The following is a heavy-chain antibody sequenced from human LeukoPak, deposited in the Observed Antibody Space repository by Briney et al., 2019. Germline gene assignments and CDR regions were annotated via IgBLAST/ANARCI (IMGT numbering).Heavy chain of an antibody. J-gene: IGHJ4*02. V-gene: IGHV1-8*01. CDR2: MNPNSGNT. CDR3: ARGRIYDFWSGYPIDY. Sequence: ASVKVSCKASGYTFTSYDINWVRQATGQGLEWMGWMNPNSGNTGYAQKFQGRVTMTRNTSISTAYMELSSLRSEDTAVYYCARGRIYDFWSGYPIDYWGQGTLVTVSS. D-gene: IGHD3-3*01. CDR1: GYTFTSYD.